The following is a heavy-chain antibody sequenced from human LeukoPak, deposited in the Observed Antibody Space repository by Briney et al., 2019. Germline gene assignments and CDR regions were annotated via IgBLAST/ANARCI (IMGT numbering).Heavy chain of an antibody. CDR1: GFTFSSYG. Sequence: PGGSLRLSCAASGFTFSSYGMSWVRQAPGKGLEWVSYISSSSSTIYYADSVKGRFTISRDNAKNSLYLQMNSLRAEDTAVYYCARVPCSGGSCYFWFDPWGQGTLVTVSS. J-gene: IGHJ5*02. CDR2: ISSSSSTI. V-gene: IGHV3-48*01. D-gene: IGHD2-15*01. CDR3: ARVPCSGGSCYFWFDP.